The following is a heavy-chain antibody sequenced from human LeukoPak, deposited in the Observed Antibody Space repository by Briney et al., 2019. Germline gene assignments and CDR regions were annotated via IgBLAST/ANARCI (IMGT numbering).Heavy chain of an antibody. D-gene: IGHD1-7*01. CDR3: ARAGQLELKTWFDP. Sequence: SETLSLTCTVSGGSISSYYWSWIRQPPGKGLEGIGYIYYSGSTNYNPPLKSRVTISVDTSKNQFSLKLSSVTAADTAVYYCARAGQLELKTWFDPWGQGTLVTVSS. CDR2: IYYSGST. J-gene: IGHJ5*02. V-gene: IGHV4-59*01. CDR1: GGSISSYY.